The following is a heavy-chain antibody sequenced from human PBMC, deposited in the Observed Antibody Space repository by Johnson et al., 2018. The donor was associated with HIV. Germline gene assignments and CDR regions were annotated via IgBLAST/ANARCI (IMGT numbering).Heavy chain of an antibody. V-gene: IGHV3-9*01. CDR2: ISWNSGSI. Sequence: VQLVESGGGLVQPGRSLRLSCAASGFTFDDYAMHWVRQAPGKGLEWVSGISWNSGSIGYADSVKGRFTISRDNAKNSLYLQMNSLRAEDTAVYYCAKDKPYGSGLLLGAFDIWGQGTMVTVSS. D-gene: IGHD3-10*01. J-gene: IGHJ3*02. CDR3: AKDKPYGSGLLLGAFDI. CDR1: GFTFDDYA.